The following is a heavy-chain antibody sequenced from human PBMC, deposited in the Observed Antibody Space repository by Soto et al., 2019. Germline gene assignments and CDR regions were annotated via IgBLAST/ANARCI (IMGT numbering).Heavy chain of an antibody. CDR1: GFTFRNYW. V-gene: IGHV3-74*02. Sequence: EVQLVESGGGLVQPGGSLRLSCAASGFTFRNYWMYWVRQAPGQGLEWVSRINSDGSVSSYADSVKGRLIISRDNVKNTLYLLMDSLRAEDTAVYYCARGDCVGGSCYSLACSFYYYMDAWGKGTTVTVFS. J-gene: IGHJ6*03. CDR3: ARGDCVGGSCYSLACSFYYYMDA. CDR2: INSDGSVS. D-gene: IGHD2-15*01.